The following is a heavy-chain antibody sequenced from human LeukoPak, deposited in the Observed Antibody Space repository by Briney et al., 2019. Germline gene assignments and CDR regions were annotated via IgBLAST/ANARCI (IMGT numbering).Heavy chain of an antibody. CDR3: AREETAMVEPSYDY. V-gene: IGHV4-61*02. D-gene: IGHD5-18*01. CDR2: IYTSGST. J-gene: IGHJ4*02. Sequence: SETLSLTCTVSGGSISSGSYYWSWIRQPAGKGLEWIGRIYTSGSTNYNPPLKSRATISVDTSKNQFSLKLSSVTAADTAVYYCAREETAMVEPSYDYWGQGTLVTVSS. CDR1: GGSISSGSYY.